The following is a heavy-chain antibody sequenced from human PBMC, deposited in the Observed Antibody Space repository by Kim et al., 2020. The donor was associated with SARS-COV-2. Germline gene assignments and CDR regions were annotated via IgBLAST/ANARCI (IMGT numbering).Heavy chain of an antibody. Sequence: GGSLRLSCAASGFTVSSNYMSWVRQAPGKGLEWVSVIYSGGSTYYADSVKGRFTISRDNSKNTLYLQMNSLRAEDTAVYYCARVRDGYNFWYFDLWGRGTLVTVSS. CDR3: ARVRDGYNFWYFDL. V-gene: IGHV3-53*01. CDR1: GFTVSSNY. CDR2: IYSGGST. J-gene: IGHJ2*01. D-gene: IGHD5-12*01.